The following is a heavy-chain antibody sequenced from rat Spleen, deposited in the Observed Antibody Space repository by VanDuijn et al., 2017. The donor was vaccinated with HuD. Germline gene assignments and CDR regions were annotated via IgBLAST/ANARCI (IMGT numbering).Heavy chain of an antibody. V-gene: IGHV3-3*01. D-gene: IGHD1-10*01. CDR2: INSEGTT. J-gene: IGHJ2*01. CDR1: DYSITTNY. CDR3: ARDNNYKAY. Sequence: EVQLQESGPGLVKPSQSLSLTCSVTDYSITTNYWGWIRKFPGNEMEWMGYINSEGTTNYNPSLKSRISITRDTSKNQFFLQVNSVTTEDTATYYCARDNNYKAYWGQGVMVTVSS.